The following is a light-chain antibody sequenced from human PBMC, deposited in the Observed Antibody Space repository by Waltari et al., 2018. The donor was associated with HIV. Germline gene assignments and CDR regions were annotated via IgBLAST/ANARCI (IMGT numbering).Light chain of an antibody. Sequence: VLTQPPSASGTPGPRVTMSCSGSSSNIGSNSVNWYPHLPEPAPKLLIFRNDQRPSGVPDRFSASKSGTSASLAISGLQSEDEAEYYCAVWDDSLNGYVFGPGTRVTVL. J-gene: IGLJ1*01. CDR1: SSNIGSNS. CDR3: AVWDDSLNGYV. CDR2: RND. V-gene: IGLV1-44*01.